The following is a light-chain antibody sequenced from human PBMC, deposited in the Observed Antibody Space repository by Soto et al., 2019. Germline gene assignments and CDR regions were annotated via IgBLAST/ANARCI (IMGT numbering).Light chain of an antibody. CDR1: QSINTY. V-gene: IGKV1-5*03. CDR3: QQYNSYSGA. Sequence: DIQMTQSPSTQSASVGDTVTITCRASQSINTYMAWYQQKPGKAPKLLVYKASTLETGVPSRFSGSGSGTEFTLTISHLQPGDFATYYCQQYNSYSGAFGQGTTVEIK. CDR2: KAS. J-gene: IGKJ1*01.